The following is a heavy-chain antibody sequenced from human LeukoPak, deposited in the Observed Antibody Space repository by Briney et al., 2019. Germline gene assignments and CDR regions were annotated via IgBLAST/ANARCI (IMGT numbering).Heavy chain of an antibody. Sequence: SVKVSCKASGGTFTSYAISWVRQAPGQGLEWMGGIIPIFGTANYAQKFQGRVTITADESTSTAYMELSSLRSEDPAVYYCARDHADCSSTSCYTSLDYWGQGTLVTVSS. CDR1: GGTFTSYA. V-gene: IGHV1-69*13. D-gene: IGHD2-2*02. J-gene: IGHJ4*02. CDR2: IIPIFGTA. CDR3: ARDHADCSSTSCYTSLDY.